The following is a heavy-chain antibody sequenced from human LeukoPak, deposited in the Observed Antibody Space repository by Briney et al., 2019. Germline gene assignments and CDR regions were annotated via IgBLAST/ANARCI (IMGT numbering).Heavy chain of an antibody. CDR2: INHSGST. Sequence: SETLSLTCAVYGGSFSGYYWSWIRQPPGKGLEWIGEINHSGSTNYNPFLKSRVTISVDTSKNQFSLKLSSVTAADTAVYYCARGRAGRRIFDYWGQGTLVTVSS. CDR3: ARGRAGRRIFDY. D-gene: IGHD3-3*02. CDR1: GGSFSGYY. V-gene: IGHV4-34*01. J-gene: IGHJ4*02.